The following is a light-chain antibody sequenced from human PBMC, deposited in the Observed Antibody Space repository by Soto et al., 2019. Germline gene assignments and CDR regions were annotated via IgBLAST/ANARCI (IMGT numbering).Light chain of an antibody. CDR2: DVS. V-gene: IGLV2-14*01. J-gene: IGLJ1*01. CDR1: SSDAGGYNY. Sequence: QSAPTQPASVSGSPGQSITTSCTGTSSDAGGYNYVSWYQQHPGKAPKLMIYDVSTRPSGVSNRFSGSKSGNTASLTISGLQAEDEADYYCSSYTSSSTLRGVFGTGTKLTVL. CDR3: SSYTSSSTLRGV.